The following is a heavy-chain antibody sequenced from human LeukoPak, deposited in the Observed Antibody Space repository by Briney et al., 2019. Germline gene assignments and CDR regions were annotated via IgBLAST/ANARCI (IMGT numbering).Heavy chain of an antibody. J-gene: IGHJ3*02. V-gene: IGHV4-31*03. CDR1: GDSITGGGYY. Sequence: SQTLSLTCTVSGDSITGGGYYWNWIRQHPGKGLEWIGYIYYSGSTHYRPSLQSRISISADTSKNQFSLRLTSVTAADTAVYYCARAGGDYSLGAFDIWGQGTMVAVSS. D-gene: IGHD4-17*01. CDR3: ARAGGDYSLGAFDI. CDR2: IYYSGST.